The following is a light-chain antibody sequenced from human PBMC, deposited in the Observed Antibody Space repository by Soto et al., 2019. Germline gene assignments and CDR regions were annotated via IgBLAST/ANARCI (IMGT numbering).Light chain of an antibody. J-gene: IGKJ2*01. CDR1: QSVSSSY. Sequence: EIVLTQSPGTLSLSPGERATLSCRASQSVSSSYLAWYQQKPGQAPRLLIYGASSRATGIPDRFSGSGSGKDFTLTISRLEPEDFEVYYCQQYASSPVYTFGQGTKLEIK. CDR3: QQYASSPVYT. V-gene: IGKV3-20*01. CDR2: GAS.